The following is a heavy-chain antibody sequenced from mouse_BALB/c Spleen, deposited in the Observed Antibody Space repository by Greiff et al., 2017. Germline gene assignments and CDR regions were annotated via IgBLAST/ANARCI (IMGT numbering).Heavy chain of an antibody. Sequence: EVQVVESGPELVKPGASVKMSCKASGYTFTSYVMHWVKQKPGQGLEWIGYINPYNDGTKYNEKFKGKATLTSDKSSSTAYMELSSLTSEDSAVYYCASPPLYGNYVRWFAYWGQGTLVTVSA. CDR1: GYTFTSYV. V-gene: IGHV1-14*01. CDR2: INPYNDGT. D-gene: IGHD2-1*01. CDR3: ASPPLYGNYVRWFAY. J-gene: IGHJ3*01.